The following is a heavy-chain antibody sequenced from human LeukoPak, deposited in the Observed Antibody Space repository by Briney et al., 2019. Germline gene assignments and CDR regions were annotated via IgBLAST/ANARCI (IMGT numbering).Heavy chain of an antibody. V-gene: IGHV3-7*01. CDR2: ISHDGTQI. Sequence: PGGSLRLSCVASGFTFRGYVMNWVRQAPGKGLVWLALISHDGTQILYAESVKGRFTISRDNAKNSLYLQMNSLRAEDTAVYYCARDLSLAYCGGDCYSEGVDWFDPWGQGTLVTVSS. CDR1: GFTFRGYV. CDR3: ARDLSLAYCGGDCYSEGVDWFDP. J-gene: IGHJ5*02. D-gene: IGHD2-21*02.